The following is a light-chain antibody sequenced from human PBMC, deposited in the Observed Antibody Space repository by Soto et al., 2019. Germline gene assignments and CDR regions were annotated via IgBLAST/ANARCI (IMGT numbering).Light chain of an antibody. CDR3: AAWEDSLNGPV. CDR1: SSNLGSYT. V-gene: IGLV1-44*01. Sequence: QSVLTQPPSASGTPGQRVTISCSGSSSNLGSYTVNWYQQLPGTAPKLLIYSNNQRPSGVHDRFSGSRSGTSASLAISGRPSEDETDYYCAAWEDSLNGPVFGGGTKLTVL. CDR2: SNN. J-gene: IGLJ2*01.